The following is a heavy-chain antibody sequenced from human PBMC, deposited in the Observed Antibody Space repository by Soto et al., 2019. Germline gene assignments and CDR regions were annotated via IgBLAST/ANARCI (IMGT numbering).Heavy chain of an antibody. CDR2: TYYSGST. Sequence: PSETLSLTCSVSGGSLSSYYWSWIRQPPGKGLECMGYTYYSGSTKYNPSLKSRVTISVDTSKSHVSLKLRSLTAADTAVYFCARAPISPLIVGHTRGAWFDHWGPGTLVTVSS. J-gene: IGHJ5*02. CDR1: GGSLSSYY. V-gene: IGHV4-59*01. D-gene: IGHD1-26*01. CDR3: ARAPISPLIVGHTRGAWFDH.